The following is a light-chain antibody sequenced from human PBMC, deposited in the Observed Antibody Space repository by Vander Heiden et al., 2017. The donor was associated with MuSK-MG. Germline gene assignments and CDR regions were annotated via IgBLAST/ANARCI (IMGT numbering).Light chain of an antibody. CDR1: QSLLQSDGHNY. J-gene: IGKJ5*01. V-gene: IGKV2-28*01. Sequence: DIVMTQSPLSLPVTFGEPASISCRSSQSLLQSDGHNYMDWYLQKPGQAPQLLMYLSSNRVSRVPDRLRGSGSRTDFTLKITRVDAEDIRIYYFRQALQNSITFGQGTRLEIK. CDR2: LSS. CDR3: RQALQNSIT.